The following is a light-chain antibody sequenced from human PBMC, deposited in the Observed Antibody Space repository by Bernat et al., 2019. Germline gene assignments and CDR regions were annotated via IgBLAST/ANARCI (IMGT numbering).Light chain of an antibody. CDR3: ATWDDSLNGLV. CDR2: TDN. V-gene: IGLV1-44*01. J-gene: IGLJ3*02. Sequence: QSVLTQPPSASGTPGQRVTISCSGSSSNIESNTVNWFQQLPGTAPKLVIYTDNQRPSGVPDRFSGSRSGSSASLAISGLQSDDEADYYCATWDDSLNGLVFGGGTKLTVL. CDR1: SSNIESNT.